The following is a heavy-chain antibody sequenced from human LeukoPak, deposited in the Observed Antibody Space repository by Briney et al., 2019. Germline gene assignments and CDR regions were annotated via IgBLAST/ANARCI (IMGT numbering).Heavy chain of an antibody. V-gene: IGHV3-30*04. CDR2: ISYDGSNK. D-gene: IGHD1-14*01. Sequence: GGSLRLSCAASGFTFSSYAMHWVRQAPGKGLEWVAVISYDGSNKYYADSVKGRFTISRDNSKNTLYLQMNSLRAEDTAVYYCARRYKGAFDIWGQGTMATVSS. J-gene: IGHJ3*02. CDR1: GFTFSSYA. CDR3: ARRYKGAFDI.